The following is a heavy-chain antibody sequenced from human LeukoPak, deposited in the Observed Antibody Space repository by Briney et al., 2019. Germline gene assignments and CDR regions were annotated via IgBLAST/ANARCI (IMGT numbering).Heavy chain of an antibody. CDR2: IYPGDSDT. Sequence: GESLKISCKGSGYSFTSYWIGWVRQMPGKGLEWMGIIYPGDSDTRYSPSFQGQVTISADKSISTAYLQWSSLKASDTAMYYCARKPYCSSTSCYGVYWFDSWGQGTLVTVSS. CDR1: GYSFTSYW. J-gene: IGHJ5*01. V-gene: IGHV5-51*01. CDR3: ARKPYCSSTSCYGVYWFDS. D-gene: IGHD2-2*01.